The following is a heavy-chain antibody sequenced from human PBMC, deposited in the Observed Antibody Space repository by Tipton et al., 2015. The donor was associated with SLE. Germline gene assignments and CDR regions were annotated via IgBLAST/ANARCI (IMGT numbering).Heavy chain of an antibody. Sequence: SLRLSCAASGFTFSSYAMSWVRQVPGKGLEWVSAIRGSGSGTYYADSVKGRFTISRDNAKNSLYLQMNSLRAEDTALYYCAKEVYGGNLYYYFDLWGRGTLVTVSS. D-gene: IGHD4-23*01. V-gene: IGHV3-23*01. CDR3: AKEVYGGNLYYYFDL. CDR2: IRGSGSGT. CDR1: GFTFSSYA. J-gene: IGHJ2*01.